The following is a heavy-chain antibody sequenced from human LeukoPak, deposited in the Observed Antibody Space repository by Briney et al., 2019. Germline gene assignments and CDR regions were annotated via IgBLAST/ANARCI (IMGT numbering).Heavy chain of an antibody. CDR1: GFTFSSYW. D-gene: IGHD3-10*01. Sequence: GGSLRLSCATSGFTFSSYWMHWVRQAPGKGLVWVSRISSDGSSTTYVDSVRGRFTISRDNAKNTLSLQMNSLRDEDTAVYYCARDVGAVSDYWGRGTLVTVSS. J-gene: IGHJ4*02. V-gene: IGHV3-74*01. CDR2: ISSDGSST. CDR3: ARDVGAVSDY.